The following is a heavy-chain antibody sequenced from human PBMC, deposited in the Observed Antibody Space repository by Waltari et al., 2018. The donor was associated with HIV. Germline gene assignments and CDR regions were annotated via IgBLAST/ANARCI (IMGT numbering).Heavy chain of an antibody. J-gene: IGHJ3*02. CDR3: ASSYTYSVWGAFDT. CDR1: GGSITRSSNF. D-gene: IGHD6-19*01. Sequence: QMQLQESGPRLVKPSETLSLTCTVSGGSITRSSNFWGWIRQPPEKGLEWIGSIYHDGSTPYDPPLKDSSLKSRVTIPLDTSKNLFSLERTSVTATDTAIYYCASSYTYSVWGAFDTWGQGTMVTVSS. V-gene: IGHV4-39*02. CDR2: IYHDGST.